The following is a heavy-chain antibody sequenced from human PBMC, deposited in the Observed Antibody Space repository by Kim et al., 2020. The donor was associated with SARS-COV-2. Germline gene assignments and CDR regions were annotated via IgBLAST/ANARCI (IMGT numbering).Heavy chain of an antibody. CDR3: ARTLYSSSWTGY. Sequence: YYVASVKGRFTISRDNAKNSLYLQMNSLRAEDTAVYYCARTLYSSSWTGYWGQGTLVTVSS. D-gene: IGHD6-13*01. J-gene: IGHJ4*02. V-gene: IGHV3-7*04.